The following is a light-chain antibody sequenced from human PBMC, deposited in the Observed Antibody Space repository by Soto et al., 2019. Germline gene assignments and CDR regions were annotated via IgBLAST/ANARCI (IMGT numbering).Light chain of an antibody. CDR3: QHYNSYPYT. V-gene: IGKV1-5*03. CDR1: ERISTW. CDR2: RAS. Sequence: DIQMTQFPSTLSASVGDRVTITCRASERISTWLAWYQQKPGKAPKALMYRASSLESGVPSRFSGSGSGTEFTLTISSLQPVDFGTYYCQHYNSYPYTFGQGTKVGIK. J-gene: IGKJ2*01.